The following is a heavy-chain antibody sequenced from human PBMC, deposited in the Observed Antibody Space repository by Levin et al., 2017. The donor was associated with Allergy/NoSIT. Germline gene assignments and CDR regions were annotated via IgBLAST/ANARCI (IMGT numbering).Heavy chain of an antibody. Sequence: SETLSLTCTFSGGSISSGGYYWSWIRQHPGTGLEWIGYIYYTGSTYYNPSLKSRVTISVDTSKSQFSLKLSSVTAADTAVYYCAREHTGGHWFDSWGQGTLVTVSS. V-gene: IGHV4-31*03. J-gene: IGHJ5*01. CDR1: GGSISSGGYY. CDR3: AREHTGGHWFDS. CDR2: IYYTGST. D-gene: IGHD1-14*01.